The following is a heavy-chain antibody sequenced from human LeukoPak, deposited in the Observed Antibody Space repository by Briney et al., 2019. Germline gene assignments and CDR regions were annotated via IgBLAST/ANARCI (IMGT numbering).Heavy chain of an antibody. D-gene: IGHD2-2*02. CDR2: ISAYNDNT. CDR1: GYPFTNYG. CDR3: AREYCSSTSCYNIDY. V-gene: IGHV1-18*01. Sequence: ASVKVSCKASGYPFTNYGISWVRQAPGQGLEWMGWISAYNDNTKYAQKLQGRVTMTTDTSTSTAYMELRSLTSDDTAVYYCAREYCSSTSCYNIDYWGQGTLVTVSS. J-gene: IGHJ4*02.